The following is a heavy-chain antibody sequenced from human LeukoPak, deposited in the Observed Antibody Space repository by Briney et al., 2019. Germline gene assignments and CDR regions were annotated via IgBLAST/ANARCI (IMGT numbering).Heavy chain of an antibody. CDR2: IYYSGST. CDR3: ARVRGGSGSYYNFDY. CDR1: GGSISSYY. V-gene: IGHV4-59*01. J-gene: IGHJ4*02. D-gene: IGHD3-10*01. Sequence: SETLSLTCTASGGSISSYYWSWIRQPPGKGLEWIGYIYYSGSTNYNPSLKSRVTISVDTSKNQFSLKLSSVTAADTAVYYCARVRGGSGSYYNFDYWGQGTLVTVSS.